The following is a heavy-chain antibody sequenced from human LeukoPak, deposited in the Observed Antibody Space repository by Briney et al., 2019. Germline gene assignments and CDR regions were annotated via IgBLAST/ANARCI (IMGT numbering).Heavy chain of an antibody. CDR1: GGSISSSSYY. CDR3: ASQLYYYDSGSYYPV. V-gene: IGHV4-39*01. CDR2: IYYSGST. Sequence: SETLSLTCTVSGGSISSSSYYWVGIRQPPGKGLEWIGSIYYSGSTYYNPSLKSRLTISVDTYNNLFSLKLSSGTAADTAVYYCASQLYYYDSGSYYPVWGQGTTVTVSS. J-gene: IGHJ6*02. D-gene: IGHD3-10*01.